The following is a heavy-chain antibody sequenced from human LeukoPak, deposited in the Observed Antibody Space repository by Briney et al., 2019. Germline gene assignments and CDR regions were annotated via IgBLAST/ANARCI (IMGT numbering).Heavy chain of an antibody. CDR2: INPNSGGT. CDR1: GYTFIGYY. Sequence: ASVKVSCKASGYTFIGYYIHWVRQAPGQGPEWMGWINPNSGGTNYAQKFQGRVTMTRDTSITTAYMEMSRLRSDDTAVHYCAIGYDSSGYSFDYWGQGTLVTVSS. D-gene: IGHD3-22*01. J-gene: IGHJ4*02. CDR3: AIGYDSSGYSFDY. V-gene: IGHV1-2*02.